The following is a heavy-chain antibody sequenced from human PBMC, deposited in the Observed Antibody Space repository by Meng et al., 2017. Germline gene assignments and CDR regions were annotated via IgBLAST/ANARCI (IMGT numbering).Heavy chain of an antibody. V-gene: IGHV1-69*13. J-gene: IGHJ6*02. D-gene: IGHD4-17*01. CDR2: IIPIFGTA. CDR1: GGTFSSYA. Sequence: SVKVSCKASGGTFSSYAISWVRQAPGQGLEWMGGIIPIFGTANYAQKFQGRVTITADESTSTAYMELSSLRSEDTAVYYCARDPATVTKDYYYYYGMDVWGQGTTVTGS. CDR3: ARDPATVTKDYYYYYGMDV.